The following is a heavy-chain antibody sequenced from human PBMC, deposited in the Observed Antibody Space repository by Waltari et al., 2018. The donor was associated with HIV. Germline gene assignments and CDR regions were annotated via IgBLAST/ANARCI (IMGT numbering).Heavy chain of an antibody. CDR1: GFAVRSNY. D-gene: IGHD3-3*01. Sequence: DVKLVESGGGLVPPGGSLRLSGADSGFAVRSNYMSWFRQAPGKGLEWGSVIYSDGAIYYTDSGKGRFIVSRDTSKNVVYLQMNSLGVEDTAVYFWARDRGGNFWSAHKPAFLDYWGQGTLVSVSS. CDR2: IYSDGAI. CDR3: ARDRGGNFWSAHKPAFLDY. V-gene: IGHV3-66*01. J-gene: IGHJ4*02.